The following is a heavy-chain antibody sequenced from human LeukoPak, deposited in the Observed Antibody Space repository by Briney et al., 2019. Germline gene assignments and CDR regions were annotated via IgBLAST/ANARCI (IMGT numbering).Heavy chain of an antibody. V-gene: IGHV1-2*02. CDR2: INPNSGGT. CDR3: ARSSRVIAARLLYHWFDP. Sequence: ASVKVSCKASGYTFTCYYMHWVRQAPGQGLEWMGWINPNSGGTNYAQKFQGRVTMTRDTSISTAYMELSRLRSDDTAVYYCARSSRVIAARLLYHWFDPWGQGTLVTVSS. CDR1: GYTFTCYY. J-gene: IGHJ5*02. D-gene: IGHD6-6*01.